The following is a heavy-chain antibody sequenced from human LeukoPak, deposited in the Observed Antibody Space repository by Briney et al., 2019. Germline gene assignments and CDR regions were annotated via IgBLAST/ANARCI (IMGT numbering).Heavy chain of an antibody. J-gene: IGHJ6*02. CDR1: GYSFANYF. D-gene: IGHD3-9*01. CDR2: IYPGDSDT. V-gene: IGHV5-51*01. CDR3: ARRRLANKKYYYYYYGLDV. Sequence: GESLKVSCKGSGYSFANYFIAWVRQMPGKGLEWMGIIYPGDSDTRYSPSFQGQVTISADKSVNTAYLQWSSLKASDTAMYYCARRRLANKKYYYYYYGLDVWGQGTTVTVSS.